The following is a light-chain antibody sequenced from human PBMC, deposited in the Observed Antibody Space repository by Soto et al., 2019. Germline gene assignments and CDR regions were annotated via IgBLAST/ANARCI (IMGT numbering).Light chain of an antibody. V-gene: IGLV2-14*01. Sequence: QSALTQPASVSGSPGQSITISCTGTSSDVGGYNYVSWYQQQSGKVPKLMIHEVSNRPSGVSNRFSGSKSGNTASLTISGLQAEDEADYYCSSYTSSRAYLFGIGTKVTVL. CDR3: SSYTSSRAYL. J-gene: IGLJ1*01. CDR1: SSDVGGYNY. CDR2: EVS.